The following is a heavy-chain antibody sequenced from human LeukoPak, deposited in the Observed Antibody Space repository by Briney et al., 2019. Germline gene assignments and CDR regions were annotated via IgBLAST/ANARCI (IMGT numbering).Heavy chain of an antibody. Sequence: PGGSLRLSCVASGFSFSSYAMTWVRQAPGKGLEWVSAISGSGGRTYYADSVKGRFTVSRDNSKSTLFLQVNTLRAEDTAVYYCAKGGIVVVPALDRNWFDPWGQGTLVTVSS. CDR2: ISGSGGRT. CDR1: GFSFSSYA. V-gene: IGHV3-23*01. CDR3: AKGGIVVVPALDRNWFDP. J-gene: IGHJ5*02. D-gene: IGHD2-2*01.